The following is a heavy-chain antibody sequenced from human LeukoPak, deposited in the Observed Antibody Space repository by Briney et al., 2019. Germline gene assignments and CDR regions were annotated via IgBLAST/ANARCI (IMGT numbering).Heavy chain of an antibody. CDR3: AGGATSMLDY. V-gene: IGHV4-59*12. Sequence: SETLSLTCTVSGGSISSYYWSWIRQPPGKGLEWIGYIHYSGSINYNPSLKSRVIISVDTSKNQFSLKLSSVTAADTAVYYCAGGATSMLDYWGQGTLVTVSS. D-gene: IGHD1-26*01. CDR1: GGSISSYY. CDR2: IHYSGSI. J-gene: IGHJ4*02.